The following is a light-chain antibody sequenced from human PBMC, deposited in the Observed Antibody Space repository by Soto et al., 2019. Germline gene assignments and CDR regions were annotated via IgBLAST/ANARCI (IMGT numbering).Light chain of an antibody. CDR1: SSDVGGYNY. CDR3: SSYTSSSTLV. V-gene: IGLV2-14*01. J-gene: IGLJ2*01. CDR2: EVS. Sequence: SVLTQPASVSGSPGQSITISCTGTSSDVGGYNYVSWYQQHPGKAPKLMIYEVSNRPSGVSNRFSGSKSGNTASLTISGLQAEDEADYYFSSYTSSSTLVFGGGTQLTVL.